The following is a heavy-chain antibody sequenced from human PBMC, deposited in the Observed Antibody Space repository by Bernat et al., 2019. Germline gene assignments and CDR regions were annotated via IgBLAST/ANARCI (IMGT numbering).Heavy chain of an antibody. Sequence: QLQLQESGPGLVKPSETLSLTCTVSGGSISSSSYYWGWIRQPPGKGLEWIGSIYYSGSTYYNPSLKSRVTIAVDTSKNQFSLKLSSVTAADTAGYYCASTYSSGWLDAFEIWGQGTVVTVSS. V-gene: IGHV4-39*01. J-gene: IGHJ3*02. CDR1: GGSISSSSYY. CDR3: ASTYSSGWLDAFEI. D-gene: IGHD6-19*01. CDR2: IYYSGST.